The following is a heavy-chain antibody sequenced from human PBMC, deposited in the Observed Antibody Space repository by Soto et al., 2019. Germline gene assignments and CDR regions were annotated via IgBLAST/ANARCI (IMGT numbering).Heavy chain of an antibody. CDR2: ISWNSGSI. V-gene: IGHV3-9*01. D-gene: IGHD2-15*01. J-gene: IGHJ6*02. CDR3: ATEGVVAATADYGMDV. CDR1: GFTFDDYA. Sequence: GGSLRLSCAASGFTFDDYAMHWARQAPGKGLEWVSGISWNSGSIGYADSVKGRFTISRDNAKNSLYLQMNSLRAEDTALYYCATEGVVAATADYGMDVWGQGTTVTVSS.